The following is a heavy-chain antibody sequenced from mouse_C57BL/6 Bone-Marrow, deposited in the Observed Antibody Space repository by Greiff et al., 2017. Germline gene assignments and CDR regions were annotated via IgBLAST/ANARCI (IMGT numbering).Heavy chain of an antibody. CDR3: APLYYGNFAY. D-gene: IGHD2-1*01. CDR1: GYTFTSYW. Sequence: VQLQQPGAELVMPGASVKLSCKASGYTFTSYWMHWVKQRPGQGLEWIGEIDPSDSYTNYNQKFKGKSTLTVDKSSSTAYMQLSSLTSEDSAVYYCAPLYYGNFAYWGQGTLVTVSA. CDR2: IDPSDSYT. J-gene: IGHJ3*01. V-gene: IGHV1-69*01.